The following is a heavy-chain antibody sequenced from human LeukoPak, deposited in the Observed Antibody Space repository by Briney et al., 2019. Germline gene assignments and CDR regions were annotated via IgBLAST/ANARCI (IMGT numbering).Heavy chain of an antibody. J-gene: IGHJ3*02. V-gene: IGHV3-23*01. CDR1: GFTFSSYS. D-gene: IGHD2-2*01. Sequence: GGSLRLSCAASGFTFSSYSMNWVRQAPGKGLEWISAISGSSGLTYYGDSVKGRFTISRDNSKNTLYLLMNSLRAEDTAVYYCAKGKGYCSGTKCYIAFDIWGQGTMVTVSS. CDR2: ISGSSGLT. CDR3: AKGKGYCSGTKCYIAFDI.